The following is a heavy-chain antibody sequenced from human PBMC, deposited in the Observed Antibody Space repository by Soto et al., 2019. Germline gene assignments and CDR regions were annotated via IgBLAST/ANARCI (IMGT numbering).Heavy chain of an antibody. D-gene: IGHD5-12*01. CDR2: INHSGST. CDR1: GGSFSGYY. Sequence: SETLSLTCAVYGGSFSGYYWSWIRQPPGKGLEWIGEINHSGSTNYNPSLKSRVTISVDTSKNQFSLKLSSVTAADTAVYYCARFLRGYSGYVPYWGQGTLVTVSS. CDR3: ARFLRGYSGYVPY. J-gene: IGHJ4*02. V-gene: IGHV4-34*01.